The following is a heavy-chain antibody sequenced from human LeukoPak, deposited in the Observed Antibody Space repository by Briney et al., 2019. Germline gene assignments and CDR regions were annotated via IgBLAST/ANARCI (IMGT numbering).Heavy chain of an antibody. Sequence: PSETLSLTCTVSGGSISSGGYYWSWIRQHPGKGLEWIGYIYYSGSTYYNPSLKSRVTISVDTSKIQFSLKLSSVTAADTAVYYCARYGSSSYTLDYWGQGTLVTVSS. CDR3: ARYGSSSYTLDY. V-gene: IGHV4-31*03. CDR1: GGSISSGGYY. CDR2: IYYSGST. D-gene: IGHD6-6*01. J-gene: IGHJ4*02.